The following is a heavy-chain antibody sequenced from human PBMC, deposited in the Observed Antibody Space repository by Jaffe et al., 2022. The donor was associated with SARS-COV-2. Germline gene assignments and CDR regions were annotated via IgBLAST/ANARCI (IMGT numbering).Heavy chain of an antibody. V-gene: IGHV3-9*01. CDR3: VKDYSSGGSGWYLDY. D-gene: IGHD6-19*01. CDR1: GFTFDDYA. J-gene: IGHJ4*02. CDR2: ISWNSGSI. Sequence: EVQLVESGGGLVQPGRSLRLSCAASGFTFDDYAMHWVRQAPGKGLEWVSHISWNSGSIGYADSVRGRFTISRDNAKNSLYLQMNSLRAEDTALYYCVKDYSSGGSGWYLDYWGQGTLVTVSS.